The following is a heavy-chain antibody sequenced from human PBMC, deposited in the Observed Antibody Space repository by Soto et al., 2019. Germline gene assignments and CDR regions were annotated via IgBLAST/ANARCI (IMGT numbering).Heavy chain of an antibody. D-gene: IGHD3-3*01. CDR3: AREYDFWSGYRKGHFDY. CDR2: INHSGNT. Sequence: KPSETLSLTCAVYGVSFSGYYWSWIRQPPGKGLEWIGEINHSGNTNYNPSLKSRVTISVDTSKDQLSLKLSSLTAADTAVYYCAREYDFWSGYRKGHFDYWGQGTMVTVSS. J-gene: IGHJ4*02. CDR1: GVSFSGYY. V-gene: IGHV4-34*01.